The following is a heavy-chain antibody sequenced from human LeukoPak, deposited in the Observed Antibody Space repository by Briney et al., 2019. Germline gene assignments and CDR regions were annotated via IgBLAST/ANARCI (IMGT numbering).Heavy chain of an antibody. J-gene: IGHJ4*02. CDR2: ISYDGSNK. CDR1: GFTFSSYA. D-gene: IGHD2-15*01. V-gene: IGHV3-30*01. Sequence: GGSLRLSCAASGFTFSSYAMHWVRQAPGKGLEWVAVISYDGSNKYYADSVKGRFTISRDNSKNTLYLQMNRLRAEDTAVYYCARDPIVVVAATHYFNYWGQGTLVTVSS. CDR3: ARDPIVVVAATHYFNY.